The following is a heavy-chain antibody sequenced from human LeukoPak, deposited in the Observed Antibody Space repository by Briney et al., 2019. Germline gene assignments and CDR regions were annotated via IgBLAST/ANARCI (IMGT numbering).Heavy chain of an antibody. D-gene: IGHD3-22*01. CDR1: GFPFSDTW. Sequence: PGGSLRLSCAASGFPFSDTWMSWVRQAPGKGLEWVGHIKSKTDGGTTDYAAPVKGRFTISRDDSRNTVYLQMNSLKTEDTAVYYCAKVYRYYDSSCQHWGQGTLVTVSS. CDR3: AKVYRYYDSSCQH. J-gene: IGHJ1*01. V-gene: IGHV3-15*01. CDR2: IKSKTDGGTT.